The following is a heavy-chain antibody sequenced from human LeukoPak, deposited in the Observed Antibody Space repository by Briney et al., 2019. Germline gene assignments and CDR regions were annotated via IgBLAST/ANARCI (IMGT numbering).Heavy chain of an antibody. V-gene: IGHV4-4*07. J-gene: IGHJ4*02. D-gene: IGHD3-10*01. CDR3: ARDQGVRPLYYFDY. Sequence: PSETLSLTCTVSGGSISSYYWSWIRQPAGKGLEWIGRIYISGGTNYNPSPSGSTNYNPSLKSRVTMSVDTSKNQFSLKLNSATAADTAVYYCARDQGVRPLYYFDYWGQGALVTVSS. CDR1: GGSISSYY. CDR2: IYISGGTNYNPSPSGST.